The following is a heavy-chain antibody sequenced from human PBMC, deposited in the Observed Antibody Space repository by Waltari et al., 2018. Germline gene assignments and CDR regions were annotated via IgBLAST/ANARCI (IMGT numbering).Heavy chain of an antibody. CDR3: ARQGEWLAPRGAFDI. V-gene: IGHV4-39*01. CDR1: GGSISSSSYY. CDR2: IYYSGST. J-gene: IGHJ3*02. D-gene: IGHD6-19*01. Sequence: QLQLQESGPGLVKPSETLSLTCTVSGGSISSSSYYWGWIRQPPGKGLEWIGSIYYSGSTYYNPSIKSRVTISVDTSKNQFSLKLSSVTAADTAVYYCARQGEWLAPRGAFDIWGQGTMVTVSS.